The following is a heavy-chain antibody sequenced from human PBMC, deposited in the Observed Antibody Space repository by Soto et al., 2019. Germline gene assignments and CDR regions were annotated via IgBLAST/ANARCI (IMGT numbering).Heavy chain of an antibody. CDR3: AREFSGSYSSGWYVDY. J-gene: IGHJ4*02. CDR2: ISRSGSTI. CDR1: GFTFSDYY. Sequence: GGSLRLSCAASGFTFSDYYMSWIRQAPGKGLEWVSYISRSGSTIYYADSVKGRFTIARDNAKNSLYLKMNSLRAEDTAVYYCAREFSGSYSSGWYVDYWGQGTLVTVSS. V-gene: IGHV3-11*01. D-gene: IGHD6-19*01.